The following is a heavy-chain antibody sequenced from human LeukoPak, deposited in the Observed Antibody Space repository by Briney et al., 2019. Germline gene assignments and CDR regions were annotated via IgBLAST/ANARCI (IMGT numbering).Heavy chain of an antibody. Sequence: SGPTLVKPSETLSLTCTVSGGSISSYYWSWIRQPPGKGLDWIGYIYYSGSTNYNPSLKSRVTISVDTSKNQFSLKLSSVTAADTAVYYCARVSYSSGWYDDYFDYWGQGTLVTVSS. CDR1: GGSISSYY. CDR3: ARVSYSSGWYDDYFDY. V-gene: IGHV4-59*01. D-gene: IGHD6-19*01. CDR2: IYYSGST. J-gene: IGHJ4*02.